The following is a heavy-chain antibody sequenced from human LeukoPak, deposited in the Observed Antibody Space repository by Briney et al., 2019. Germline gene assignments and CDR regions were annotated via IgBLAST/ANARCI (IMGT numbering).Heavy chain of an antibody. V-gene: IGHV3-11*01. Sequence: NPGGSLRLSCAASGFTFSDYYMSWIRQAPGKGLEWVSYISSSGFTIYYADSVKGRFTISRDSSKNTLYLQMNSLRAEDTAVYYCAKGPRYNILTGYYKSHFFDYWGQGTLVTVSS. D-gene: IGHD3-9*01. CDR2: ISSSGFTI. J-gene: IGHJ4*02. CDR1: GFTFSDYY. CDR3: AKGPRYNILTGYYKSHFFDY.